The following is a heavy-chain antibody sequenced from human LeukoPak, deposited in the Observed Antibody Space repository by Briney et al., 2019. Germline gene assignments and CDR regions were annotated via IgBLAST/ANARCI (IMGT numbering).Heavy chain of an antibody. CDR3: ARDTPYDFWSGYSVYYYYYMDV. CDR2: FYYSGST. D-gene: IGHD3-3*01. J-gene: IGHJ6*03. V-gene: IGHV4-39*02. Sequence: SETLSLTCTASGGSITSSNYYWGWIRQPPGKGLEWIGSFYYSGSTNYNPSLKSRVTISVDTSKNQFSLKLSSVTAADTAVYYCARDTPYDFWSGYSVYYYYYMDVWGKGTTVTVSS. CDR1: GGSITSSNYY.